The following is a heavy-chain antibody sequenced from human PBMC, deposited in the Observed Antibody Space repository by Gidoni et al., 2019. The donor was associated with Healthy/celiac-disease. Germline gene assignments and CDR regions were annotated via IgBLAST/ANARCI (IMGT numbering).Heavy chain of an antibody. D-gene: IGHD4-17*01. CDR2: INHSGST. Sequence: QVQLQQWGAGLLKPSETLSLTCAVYGGSFSGYYWSWIRQPPGKGLEWIGEINHSGSTNYNPSLKSRVTISVDTSKNQFSLKLSSVTAADTAVYYCARGEIEEDVSGLTVTTWGGRLYYFDYWGQGTLVTVSS. CDR1: GGSFSGYY. CDR3: ARGEIEEDVSGLTVTTWGGRLYYFDY. V-gene: IGHV4-34*01. J-gene: IGHJ4*02.